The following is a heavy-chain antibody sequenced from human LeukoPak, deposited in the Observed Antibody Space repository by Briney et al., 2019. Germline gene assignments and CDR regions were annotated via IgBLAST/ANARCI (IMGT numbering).Heavy chain of an antibody. CDR3: ARKVVVPAAYYYYYYMDV. CDR2: MNPNSGNT. Sequence: ASVKVSCKASGYTFTSYDINWVRQATGQGLKWMGWMNPNSGNTGYAQKFQGRVTITRNTSISTAYMELSSLRSEDTAVYYCARKVVVPAAYYYYYYMDVWGKGTTVTVSS. J-gene: IGHJ6*03. V-gene: IGHV1-8*03. D-gene: IGHD2-2*01. CDR1: GYTFTSYD.